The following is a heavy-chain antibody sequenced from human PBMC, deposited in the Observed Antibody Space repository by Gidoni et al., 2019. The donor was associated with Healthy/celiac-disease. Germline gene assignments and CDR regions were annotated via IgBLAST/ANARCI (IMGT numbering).Heavy chain of an antibody. CDR3: ARADYGDYYGY. J-gene: IGHJ4*02. Sequence: QVQLQQWGAGLLKPSETLSLPCAVYGGSFSGYYWSWIRQPPGKGLEWIGEINHSGSTNYNPSLKSRVTISVDTSKNQFSLKLSSVTAADTAVYYCARADYGDYYGYWGQGTLVTVSS. V-gene: IGHV4-34*01. CDR2: INHSGST. CDR1: GGSFSGYY. D-gene: IGHD4-17*01.